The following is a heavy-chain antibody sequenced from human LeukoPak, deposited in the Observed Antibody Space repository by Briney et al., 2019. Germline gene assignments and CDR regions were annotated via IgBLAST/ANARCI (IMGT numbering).Heavy chain of an antibody. V-gene: IGHV1-18*01. Sequence: ASVKVSCKASGYTFTSYGISWVRQAPGQGLERMGWISAYNGNTNYAQKLQGRVTMTTDTSTSTAYMELRSLRSDDTAVYYCARDRATMVRGVIGLYDYWGQGTLVTVSS. CDR1: GYTFTSYG. D-gene: IGHD3-10*01. CDR3: ARDRATMVRGVIGLYDY. J-gene: IGHJ4*02. CDR2: ISAYNGNT.